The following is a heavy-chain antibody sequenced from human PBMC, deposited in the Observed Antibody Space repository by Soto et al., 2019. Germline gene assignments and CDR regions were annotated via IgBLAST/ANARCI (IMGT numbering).Heavy chain of an antibody. J-gene: IGHJ4*02. CDR3: AKDHRASFGGVIGLFGY. Sequence: GGSLRLSCAASGFTFSSYAMSWVRQAPGKGLEWVSAISGSGGSTYYADSVKGRFTISRDNSKNTLYLQMNSLRAEDTAVYYCAKDHRASFGGVIGLFGYWGQGTLVTVSS. D-gene: IGHD3-16*01. CDR1: GFTFSSYA. V-gene: IGHV3-23*01. CDR2: ISGSGGST.